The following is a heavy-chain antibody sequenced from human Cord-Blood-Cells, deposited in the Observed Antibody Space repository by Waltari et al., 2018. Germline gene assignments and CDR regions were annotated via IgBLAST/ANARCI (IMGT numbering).Heavy chain of an antibody. CDR1: GYTFTSYD. CDR3: AMHEREYSYGYYYYYGMDV. CDR2: MNPNSGNT. V-gene: IGHV1-8*01. D-gene: IGHD5-18*01. Sequence: QVQLVQSGAEVKKPGASVKVSCKASGYTFTSYDINWVRQATGQGLEWMGWMNPNSGNTGYAQKFQGRVTMTRNTSISTAYMVVSSLRAEDTAVYYCAMHEREYSYGYYYYYGMDVWGQGTTVTVSS. J-gene: IGHJ6*02.